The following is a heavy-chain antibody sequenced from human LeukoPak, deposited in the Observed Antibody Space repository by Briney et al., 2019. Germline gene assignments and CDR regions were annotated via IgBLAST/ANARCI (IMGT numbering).Heavy chain of an antibody. Sequence: PAATLSLTCVVSGVSIAGPNWWTWVRQPPGKGLEWIGEVYHNGNPNYNPSLKGRVTISMVESNNQFSLRLTSMTAADTAVYYCATRLDSGPYWGQGALVTVSS. V-gene: IGHV4/OR15-8*02. D-gene: IGHD4-17*01. CDR2: VYHNGNP. CDR1: GVSIAGPNW. J-gene: IGHJ4*02. CDR3: ATRLDSGPY.